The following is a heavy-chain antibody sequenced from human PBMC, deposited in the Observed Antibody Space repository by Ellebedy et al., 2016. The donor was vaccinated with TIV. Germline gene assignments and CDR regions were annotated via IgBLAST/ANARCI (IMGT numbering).Heavy chain of an antibody. CDR3: VRDLGSVEVR. CDR2: ISFDASYR. V-gene: IGHV3-21*01. J-gene: IGHJ4*02. D-gene: IGHD2-2*01. CDR1: GFTFGHYS. Sequence: GGSLRLSXAGSGFTFGHYSMNWVRQAPGKGLEWVSSISFDASYRYYSDSVRGRFTISRDNAKNSVFLQLNGLRVEDTAVYFCVRDLGSVEVRWGQGTLVTVSS.